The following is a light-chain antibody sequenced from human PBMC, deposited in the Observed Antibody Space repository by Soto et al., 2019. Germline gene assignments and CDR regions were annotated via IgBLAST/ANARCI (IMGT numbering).Light chain of an antibody. J-gene: IGKJ3*01. Sequence: DIQITRSPATLSASFWDSVSITSRASQDISNYLHWYQQKPGKAPKLLIYDASNLETGVPSRFSESGSGTDFTFTISSLQPEDIATYYCQQYDNLPFFGPGTKVDIK. CDR2: DAS. V-gene: IGKV1-33*01. CDR1: QDISNY. CDR3: QQYDNLPF.